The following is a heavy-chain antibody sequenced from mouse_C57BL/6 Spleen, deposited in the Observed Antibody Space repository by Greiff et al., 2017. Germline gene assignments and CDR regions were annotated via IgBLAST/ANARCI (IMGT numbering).Heavy chain of an antibody. V-gene: IGHV1-54*01. CDR2: INPGSGGT. CDR1: GYAFTNYL. Sequence: QVQLKQSGAELVRPGTSVKVSCKASGYAFTNYLIEWVKQRPGQGLEWIGVINPGSGGTNYNEKFKGKATLTADKSSSTAYMQLSSLTSEDSAVYCCARSVYGNPFAYWGQGTLVTVSA. D-gene: IGHD2-1*01. CDR3: ARSVYGNPFAY. J-gene: IGHJ3*01.